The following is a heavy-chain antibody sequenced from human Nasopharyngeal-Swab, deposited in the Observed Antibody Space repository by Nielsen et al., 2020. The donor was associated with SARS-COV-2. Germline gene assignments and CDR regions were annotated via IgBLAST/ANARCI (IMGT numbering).Heavy chain of an antibody. CDR1: GFTFSDYY. CDR3: AGDRLPLSYFDY. Sequence: GGSLRLSCAASGFTFSDYYMSWIRQAPGKGLEWVSYISSSSSYTNYVDSVKGRFTISRDNAKNSLYLQMNSLRAEDTAVYYCAGDRLPLSYFDYWGQGTLVTVSS. V-gene: IGHV3-11*06. CDR2: ISSSSSYT. J-gene: IGHJ4*02. D-gene: IGHD2-15*01.